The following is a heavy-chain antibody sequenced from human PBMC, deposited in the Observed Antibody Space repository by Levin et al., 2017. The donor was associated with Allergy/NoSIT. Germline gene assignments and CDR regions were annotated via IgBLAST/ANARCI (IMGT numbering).Heavy chain of an antibody. Sequence: SETLSLTCSVSGDSIRRYYWSWFRQPPGKGLEWIAYIYYSGSTNYNPSLKSRVTISVDTSKSQVSLKLSSVTAADTAVYYCARDLGYCDSNYCRDWFDPWGQGTLVTVSS. J-gene: IGHJ5*02. CDR1: GDSIRRYY. CDR3: ARDLGYCDSNYCRDWFDP. CDR2: IYYSGST. V-gene: IGHV4-59*01. D-gene: IGHD2-2*01.